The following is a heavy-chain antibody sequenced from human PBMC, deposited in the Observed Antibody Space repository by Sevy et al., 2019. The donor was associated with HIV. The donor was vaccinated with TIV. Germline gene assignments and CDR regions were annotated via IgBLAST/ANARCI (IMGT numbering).Heavy chain of an antibody. CDR3: AKGPDYYASSGTPLDY. Sequence: GGSLRLSCVVSGFTFRSYTMTWVRQAPGKGLEWVSTITGSGDKIYYADSVKGRFTISRDNSRNTLYLQMSSQRAADTAVYYCAKGPDYYASSGTPLDYWGQGTLVTVSS. V-gene: IGHV3-23*01. J-gene: IGHJ4*02. CDR1: GFTFRSYT. D-gene: IGHD3-22*01. CDR2: ITGSGDKI.